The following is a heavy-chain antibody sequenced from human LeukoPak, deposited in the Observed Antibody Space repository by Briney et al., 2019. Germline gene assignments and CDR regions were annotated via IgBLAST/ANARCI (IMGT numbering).Heavy chain of an antibody. CDR2: IRGGSET. CDR3: AKANWVSNADAVW. Sequence: PGGSLRLSCAASGFSFTNYAMSWVRQAPARGPEWVSSIRGGSETYYADSVKGRFTLSRDDSRNTVYLQMNNLRVDDTAIYYCAKANWVSNADAVWWGQGTQVTVSS. J-gene: IGHJ4*02. D-gene: IGHD1-1*01. CDR1: GFSFTNYA. V-gene: IGHV3-23*01.